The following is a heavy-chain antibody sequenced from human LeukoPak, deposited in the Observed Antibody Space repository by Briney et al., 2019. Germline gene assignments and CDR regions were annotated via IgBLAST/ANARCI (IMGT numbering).Heavy chain of an antibody. V-gene: IGHV1-2*06. CDR2: MNPGTGTT. CDR3: ARDGSGFSPYWYFDL. CDR1: GFVFTGYY. D-gene: IGHD3-3*01. Sequence: ASVKVSCKASGFVFTGYYMHWVRQAPGQGLEWMGRMNPGTGTTKYSQKFQGRVTMSRDTSSTTAYMELNRLTSDDTAVYYCARDGSGFSPYWYFDLWGRGTLVTVSS. J-gene: IGHJ2*01.